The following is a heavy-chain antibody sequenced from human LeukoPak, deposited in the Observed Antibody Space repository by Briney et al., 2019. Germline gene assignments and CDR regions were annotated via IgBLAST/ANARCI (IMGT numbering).Heavy chain of an antibody. D-gene: IGHD6-19*01. CDR3: AKVVPPRGGRSGWYETNDY. J-gene: IGHJ4*02. CDR2: ISVNGGA. CDR1: GFTFNSFV. Sequence: GGSLRLSCAASGFTFNSFVMSWVRQAPGKGLEWISSISVNGGASYADSVKGRFTISRDNSKNVLYLQMTSLGADDTAVYYCAKVVPPRGGRSGWYETNDYWGQGTLVTVSS. V-gene: IGHV3-23*01.